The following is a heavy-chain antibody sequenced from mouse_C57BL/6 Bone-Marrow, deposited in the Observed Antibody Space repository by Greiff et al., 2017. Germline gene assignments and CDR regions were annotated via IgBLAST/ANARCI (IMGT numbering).Heavy chain of an antibody. V-gene: IGHV1-76*01. J-gene: IGHJ2*01. CDR3: VYSYDFDY. CDR1: GYTFTDYY. D-gene: IGHD1-1*01. CDR2: IYPGSGNT. Sequence: VKLMESGAELVRPGASVKLSCTASGYTFTDYYINWVKQRPGQGLEWIARIYPGSGNTYYNEKFKGKATLTAEKSSSTAYMQLSSLTSEDSAVYFCVYSYDFDYWGQGTTLTVSS.